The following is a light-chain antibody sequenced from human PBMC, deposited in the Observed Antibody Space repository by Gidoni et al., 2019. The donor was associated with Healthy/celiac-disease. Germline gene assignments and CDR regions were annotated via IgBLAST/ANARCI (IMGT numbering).Light chain of an antibody. Sequence: DIVLTQSPGTPSLSPGERATLSCRASQSVSSSYLAWYQQKPGQAPRLLIYGASSRATGIPDRFSGSGSGTDFTLTISRLEPEDFAVYYCQQYGSSLLYTFGQGTKLEIK. CDR1: QSVSSSY. CDR3: QQYGSSLLYT. J-gene: IGKJ2*01. V-gene: IGKV3-20*01. CDR2: GAS.